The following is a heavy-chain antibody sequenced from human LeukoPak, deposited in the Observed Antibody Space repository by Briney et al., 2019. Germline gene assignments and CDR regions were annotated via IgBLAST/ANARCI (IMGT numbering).Heavy chain of an antibody. CDR3: ARGLNDYGDYVIFYGMDV. CDR2: INPSGGST. CDR1: GYTFTSYY. J-gene: IGHJ6*02. Sequence: ASVKVSCKASGYTFTSYYMHWVRQAPGQGLEWMGIINPSGGSTSYAQKFQGRVTMTGDTSTSTVYMELSSLRSEDTAVYYCARGLNDYGDYVIFYGMDVWGQGTTVTVSS. D-gene: IGHD4-17*01. V-gene: IGHV1-46*01.